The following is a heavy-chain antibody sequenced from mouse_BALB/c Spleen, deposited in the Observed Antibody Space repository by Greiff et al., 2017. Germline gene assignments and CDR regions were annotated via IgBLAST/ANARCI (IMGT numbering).Heavy chain of an antibody. J-gene: IGHJ4*01. V-gene: IGHV1-69*02. Sequence: VQLQQPGAELVRPGASVKLSCKASGYTFTSYWINWVKQRPGQGLEWIGNIYPSDSYTNYNQKFKDKATLTVDKSSSTAYMQLSSPTSEDSAVYYCTRRFMDYWGQGTSVTVSS. CDR1: GYTFTSYW. CDR2: IYPSDSYT. CDR3: TRRFMDY.